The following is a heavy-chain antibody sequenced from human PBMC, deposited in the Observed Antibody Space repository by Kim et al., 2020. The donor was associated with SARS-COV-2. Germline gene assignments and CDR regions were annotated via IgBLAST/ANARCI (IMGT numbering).Heavy chain of an antibody. V-gene: IGHV4-39*01. D-gene: IGHD4-17*01. CDR2: IYYSGST. J-gene: IGHJ6*03. CDR1: GGSISSSSYY. Sequence: SETLSLTCTVSGGSISSSSYYWGWIRQPPGKGLEWIGSIYYSGSTYYNPSLKSRVTISVDTSKNQFSLKLSSVTAADTAVYYCARQTVIYYYYMDVWGKGTTVTVSS. CDR3: ARQTVIYYYYMDV.